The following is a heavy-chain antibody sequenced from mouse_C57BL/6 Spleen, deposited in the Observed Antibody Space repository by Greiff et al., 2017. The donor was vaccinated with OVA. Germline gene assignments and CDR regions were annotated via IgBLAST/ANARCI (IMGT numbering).Heavy chain of an antibody. CDR2: IYPGDGDT. V-gene: IGHV1-80*01. J-gene: IGHJ1*03. Sequence: QVQLKESGAELVKPGASVKISCKASGYTFSSYWMNWVKQRPGKGLEWIGQIYPGDGDTNYNGKFKGKATLTADKSSSTAYMQLSSLTSEDSAVYFCARQIRLCWYFDVWGKGTTVTVSS. CDR3: ARQIRLCWYFDV. D-gene: IGHD3-2*02. CDR1: GYTFSSYW.